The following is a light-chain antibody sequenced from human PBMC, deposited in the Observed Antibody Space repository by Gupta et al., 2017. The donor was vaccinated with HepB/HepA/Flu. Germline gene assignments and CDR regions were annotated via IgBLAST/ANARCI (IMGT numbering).Light chain of an antibody. J-gene: IGLJ1*01. CDR2: GKN. V-gene: IGLV3-19*01. Sequence: SSELTQDPAVSVALGQTVRITCQGDSLRSYYASWYQQKPGQAPVLVIYGKNNRPSGIPDRFSGSSSGNTASLTITGAQAEDEADYYCTSRDSSGNQRVFGTGTKVTVL. CDR1: SLRSYY. CDR3: TSRDSSGNQRV.